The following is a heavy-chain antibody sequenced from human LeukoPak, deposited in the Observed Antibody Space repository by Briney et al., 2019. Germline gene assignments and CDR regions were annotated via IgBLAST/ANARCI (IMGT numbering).Heavy chain of an antibody. CDR3: ARAFRPTRHYYDTSGRFWADLLRFDY. V-gene: IGHV1-2*02. CDR2: INPNSGGT. D-gene: IGHD3-22*01. CDR1: GYTFTVYY. J-gene: IGHJ4*02. Sequence: ASVKVSCKASGYTFTVYYMHWVRQAPGQGLEWMGWINPNSGGTNYAQKFQGRVTMTRDTSISTAYMELSRLRSDDTAVYYCARAFRPTRHYYDTSGRFWADLLRFDYWGQGTLVTVSS.